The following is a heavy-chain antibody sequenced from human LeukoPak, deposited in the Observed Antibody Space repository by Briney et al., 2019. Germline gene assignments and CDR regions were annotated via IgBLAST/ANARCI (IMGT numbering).Heavy chain of an antibody. CDR1: GFTFDDYA. D-gene: IGHD2-21*02. CDR2: ISWNSGSI. J-gene: IGHJ3*02. Sequence: PGGSLRLSCAASGFTFDDYAMHWVRQAPGKGLEWVSGISWNSGSIGYADSVKGRFTISRDNAKNSLYLQMNSLRAEDTALYYCAKDIVATNCGGDCSPHLGYAFDIWGQGTMVTVSS. V-gene: IGHV3-9*01. CDR3: AKDIVATNCGGDCSPHLGYAFDI.